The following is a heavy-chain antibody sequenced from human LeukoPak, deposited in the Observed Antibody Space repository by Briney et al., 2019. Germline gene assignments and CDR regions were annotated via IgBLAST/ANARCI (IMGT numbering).Heavy chain of an antibody. Sequence: GGSLRLSCAASGFTFSSYWMHWVGQAPGKGLVWVYFISGVGSTTIYADSVKGRFTISRDNAKNTLFLQMNSLRAEDTAVYYCAKRSKGGDSTGYYYYFDLWGRGTLVTVSS. J-gene: IGHJ2*01. CDR1: GFTFSSYW. CDR2: ISGVGSTT. CDR3: AKRSKGGDSTGYYYYFDL. V-gene: IGHV3-74*01. D-gene: IGHD3-22*01.